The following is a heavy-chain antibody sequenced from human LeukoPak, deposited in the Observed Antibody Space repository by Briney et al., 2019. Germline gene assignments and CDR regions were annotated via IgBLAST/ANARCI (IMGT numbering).Heavy chain of an antibody. J-gene: IGHJ6*03. CDR2: ISWNSGSI. Sequence: GGSLRLSCAASGFTFDDYAMHWVRQAPGKGLEWVSGISWNSGSIGYADSVKGRFTISRDNAKNSLYLQMNSLRAEDTAVYYCARENGDPANYYMDVWGKGTTVTISS. CDR3: ARENGDPANYYMDV. CDR1: GFTFDDYA. D-gene: IGHD4-17*01. V-gene: IGHV3-9*01.